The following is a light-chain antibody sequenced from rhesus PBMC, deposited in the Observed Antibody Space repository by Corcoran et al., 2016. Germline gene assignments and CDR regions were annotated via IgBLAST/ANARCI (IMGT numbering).Light chain of an antibody. Sequence: QTGLTQPPSVSKALRQTATLTCSGNSNNVGRQGVHWLQQHQGHPPKLLSYRDNSRPSGISERFSASRSGNTASLTITGLQPEDEADYYCAAWDTSLNYIFGAGTRLTVL. CDR2: RDN. V-gene: IGLV10-114*01. CDR1: SNNVGRQG. J-gene: IGLJ1*01. CDR3: AAWDTSLNYI.